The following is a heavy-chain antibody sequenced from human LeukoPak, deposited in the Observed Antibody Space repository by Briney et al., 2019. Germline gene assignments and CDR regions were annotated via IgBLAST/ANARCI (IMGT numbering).Heavy chain of an antibody. V-gene: IGHV4-59*13. CDR2: IYYSGST. CDR3: ARTYYDYNWGSYLHFDY. Sequence: SETLSLTCTVSGGSISSYYWSWIRQPPGKGLEWMGYIYYSGSTNYNPCLKSRVTISVDTSKNQFSLKLSSVTAADTAVYYCARTYYDYNWGSYLHFDYWGQGTLVTVSS. D-gene: IGHD3-16*02. J-gene: IGHJ4*02. CDR1: GGSISSYY.